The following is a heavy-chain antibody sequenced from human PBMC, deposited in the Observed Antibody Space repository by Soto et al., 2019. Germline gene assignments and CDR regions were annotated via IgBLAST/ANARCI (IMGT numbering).Heavy chain of an antibody. J-gene: IGHJ4*02. Sequence: SETLSLTCTVSGGSISSYYWSWIRQPPGKGLERIGYIYYSGSTNYNPSLKSRVTISVDTSKNQFSLKLSSVTAADTAVYYCARLGYCTNGVCSFDYWGQGTLVTVSS. V-gene: IGHV4-59*08. CDR1: GGSISSYY. CDR2: IYYSGST. CDR3: ARLGYCTNGVCSFDY. D-gene: IGHD2-8*01.